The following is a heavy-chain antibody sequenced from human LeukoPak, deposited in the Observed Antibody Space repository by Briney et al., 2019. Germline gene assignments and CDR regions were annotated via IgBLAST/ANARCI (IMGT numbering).Heavy chain of an antibody. Sequence: SETLSLTCAVSGGSISSGGYSWSWIRQPPGKGLEWIGYIYHSGSTYYNPSLKSRVTISVDRSKNQFSLKLSSVTAADTAVYYCARGGRGFDYWGQGTLVTVSS. J-gene: IGHJ4*02. CDR2: IYHSGST. CDR1: GGSISSGGYS. V-gene: IGHV4-30-2*01. CDR3: ARGGRGFDY. D-gene: IGHD2-15*01.